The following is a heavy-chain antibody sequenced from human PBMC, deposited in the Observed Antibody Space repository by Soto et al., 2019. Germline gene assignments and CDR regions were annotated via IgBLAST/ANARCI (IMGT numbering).Heavy chain of an antibody. J-gene: IGHJ4*02. Sequence: EVQLVESGGGLVQPGGSLRLSCAASGFTFSSYSMNWVRQAPGKGLEWVSYISSSSSTIYYADSVKGRFTISRDNAKNSLYLQMNSLRDADTAVYYCARPGGGYSYGWGLDYWGQGTLVTVSS. CDR2: ISSSSSTI. CDR3: ARPGGGYSYGWGLDY. D-gene: IGHD5-18*01. V-gene: IGHV3-48*02. CDR1: GFTFSSYS.